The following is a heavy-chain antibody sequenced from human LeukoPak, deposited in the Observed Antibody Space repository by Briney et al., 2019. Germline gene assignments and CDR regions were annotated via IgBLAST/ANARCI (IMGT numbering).Heavy chain of an antibody. J-gene: IGHJ4*02. CDR3: TTTLWFGERVDY. Sequence: GGSLRLSCAASGFTFSNAWMSWVRQAPGKGLEWVGRIKSKTDGGTTDYAAPVKGRFTISRDDSKNTLYLQMNSLKTEDTAVYYCTTTLWFGERVDYWGQGTLVTVSS. CDR1: GFTFSNAW. V-gene: IGHV3-15*01. D-gene: IGHD3-10*01. CDR2: IKSKTDGGTT.